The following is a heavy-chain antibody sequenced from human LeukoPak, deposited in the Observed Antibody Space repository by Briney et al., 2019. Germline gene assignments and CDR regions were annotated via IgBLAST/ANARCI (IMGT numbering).Heavy chain of an antibody. CDR1: GGSISSYY. V-gene: IGHV4-59*12. J-gene: IGHJ6*03. Sequence: KPSETLSLTCTVSGGSISSYYWSWIRQPPGKGLEWIGYIYYSGSTNYNPSLKSRVTISVDTSKNQFSLKLSSVTAADTAVYYCARDSSSSHYYYYYMDVWGKGTTVTVSS. CDR3: ARDSSSSHYYYYYMDV. D-gene: IGHD6-6*01. CDR2: IYYSGST.